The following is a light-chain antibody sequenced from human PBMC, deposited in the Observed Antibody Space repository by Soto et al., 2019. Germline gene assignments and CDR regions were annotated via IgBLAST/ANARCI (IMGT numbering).Light chain of an antibody. CDR2: GAS. V-gene: IGKV3-15*01. Sequence: EIVMTQSPATLSVSPGERATLSCRASQSVSSNLAWYQHKPGQAPRLLIYGASTRATGIPARFSGSRSGTELSLTISSLQSEDFAVYYCQHYNNWPFTFGPGTKVDI. CDR1: QSVSSN. J-gene: IGKJ3*01. CDR3: QHYNNWPFT.